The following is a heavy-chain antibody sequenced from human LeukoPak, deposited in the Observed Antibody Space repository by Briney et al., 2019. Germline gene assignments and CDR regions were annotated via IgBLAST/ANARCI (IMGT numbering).Heavy chain of an antibody. CDR1: GGXISSYY. Sequence: SETLSLTCTVSGGXISSYYWSWIRQPPGKGLEWIAYMFYSGSPNYNPSLKSRVTISFDTSTHPFSLKLSSVTAADTAVYYCARVGHIAAAGTSDYWGQGTLVTVSS. V-gene: IGHV4-59*08. CDR2: MFYSGSP. J-gene: IGHJ4*02. D-gene: IGHD6-13*01. CDR3: ARVGHIAAAGTSDY.